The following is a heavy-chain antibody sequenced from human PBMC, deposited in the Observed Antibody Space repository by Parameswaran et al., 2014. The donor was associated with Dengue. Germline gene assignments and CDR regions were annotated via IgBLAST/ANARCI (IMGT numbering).Heavy chain of an antibody. J-gene: IGHJ4*02. CDR2: IYSGGST. CDR3: ARGWLGEN. Sequence: VRQAPGKGLEWVSVIYSGGSTYYADSVKGRFTISRDNSKNTLYLQMNSLRAEDTAVYYCARGWLGENWDQGTLVTVSS. D-gene: IGHD3-10*01. V-gene: IGHV3-53*01.